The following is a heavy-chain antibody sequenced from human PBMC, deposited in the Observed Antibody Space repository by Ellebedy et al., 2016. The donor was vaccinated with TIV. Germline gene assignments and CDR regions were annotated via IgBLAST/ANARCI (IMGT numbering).Heavy chain of an antibody. Sequence: GESLKISCAAPGFTFSSYSMNWVRQAPGKGLEGVSYISSSSSTIYYADSVKGRFTISRDNAKNSLYLQMNSLRDEDTAVYYCARDRPHYYGSGSYSYYGMDVWGQGTTVTVSS. V-gene: IGHV3-48*02. D-gene: IGHD3-10*01. J-gene: IGHJ6*02. CDR3: ARDRPHYYGSGSYSYYGMDV. CDR2: ISSSSSTI. CDR1: GFTFSSYS.